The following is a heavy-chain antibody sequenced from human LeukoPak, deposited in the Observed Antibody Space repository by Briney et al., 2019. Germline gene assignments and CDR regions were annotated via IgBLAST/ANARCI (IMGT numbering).Heavy chain of an antibody. CDR3: IGFSSSWLDQDY. J-gene: IGHJ4*02. Sequence: SETLSLTCTVSGGSISSGDHYWSWIRQHPGKGLEWIGYIYYSGSTYYNPSLKSRVTISVDTSKNQFSLKLSSVTAADTAVYYCIGFSSSWLDQDYWGQGTLVTVSS. CDR2: IYYSGST. D-gene: IGHD6-13*01. V-gene: IGHV4-31*03. CDR1: GGSISSGDHY.